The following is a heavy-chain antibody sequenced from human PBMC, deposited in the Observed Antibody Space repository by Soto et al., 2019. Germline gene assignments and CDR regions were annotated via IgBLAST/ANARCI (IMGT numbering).Heavy chain of an antibody. Sequence: ASVKVSCKASGYRFTDYYLHWVRQAPGHGLEWMGFINPISGTTTYAQNFQGRLSMTRGTSTSTGYMYLSSLRSEDTAVYYCAKGIYPYSGFDYWG. D-gene: IGHD4-4*01. CDR2: INPISGTT. CDR1: GYRFTDYY. CDR3: AKGIYPYSGFDY. V-gene: IGHV1-46*01. J-gene: IGHJ4*01.